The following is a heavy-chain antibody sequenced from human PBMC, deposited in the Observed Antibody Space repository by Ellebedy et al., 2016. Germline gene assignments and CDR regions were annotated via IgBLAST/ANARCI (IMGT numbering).Heavy chain of an antibody. Sequence: GGSLRLXXAASGFTFRNFATGWVRQAPGQGLEWVSMISASASTTHYADSVKGRFTISRDNSKNTLYLQMNSLRAEDTAVYYCAKARDSSGYSPRALDSWGQGSLVTVSS. J-gene: IGHJ4*02. V-gene: IGHV3-23*01. D-gene: IGHD3-22*01. CDR1: GFTFRNFA. CDR3: AKARDSSGYSPRALDS. CDR2: ISASASTT.